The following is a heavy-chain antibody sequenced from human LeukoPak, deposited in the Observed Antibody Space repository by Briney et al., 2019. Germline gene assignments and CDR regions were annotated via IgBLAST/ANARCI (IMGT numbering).Heavy chain of an antibody. CDR2: ISYNGGT. CDR1: GFTFSAYS. V-gene: IGHV3-48*01. CDR3: ASHRRSADGDPNLDVH. J-gene: IGHJ4*02. D-gene: IGHD6-13*01. Sequence: GGSLRLSCAASGFTFSAYSMNWVRQAPGKGLEWLSYISYNGGTYYADSVQGRFTISRDNGKNSLFLQMNSLRAEDTAMYYCASHRRSADGDPNLDVHWGQGTLVTVSS.